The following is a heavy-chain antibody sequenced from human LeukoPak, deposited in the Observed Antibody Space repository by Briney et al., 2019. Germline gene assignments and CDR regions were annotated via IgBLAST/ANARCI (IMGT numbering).Heavy chain of an antibody. Sequence: SETLSLTCTVSGGSISTYYWSWIRQPPGKGLEWIGYIYYSGSSSYNPSLKSRVTISEDTSKNQFSLKLTSVTAADTAVYYCAGGGYSSSWYLGVDYYYYGMDVWGQGTTVTVSS. CDR2: IYYSGSS. J-gene: IGHJ6*02. D-gene: IGHD6-13*01. CDR3: AGGGYSSSWYLGVDYYYYGMDV. CDR1: GGSISTYY. V-gene: IGHV4-59*12.